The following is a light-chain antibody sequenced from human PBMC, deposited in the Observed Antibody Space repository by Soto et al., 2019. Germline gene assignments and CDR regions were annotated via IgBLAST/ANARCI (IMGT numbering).Light chain of an antibody. CDR1: HNIRDK. J-gene: IGKJ4*01. Sequence: EIVLTQSPATLSVSPGERVTLSCRASHNIRDKLAWYQQKPGQAPRLLIYAASPRVTGVPARFSGSGSGTEFTLTISSLRSGDFAVYYCQQYSDWPRTFGGGTKV. CDR2: AAS. V-gene: IGKV3-15*01. CDR3: QQYSDWPRT.